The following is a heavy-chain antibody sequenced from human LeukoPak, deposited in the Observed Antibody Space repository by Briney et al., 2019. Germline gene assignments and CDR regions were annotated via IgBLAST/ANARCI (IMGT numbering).Heavy chain of an antibody. D-gene: IGHD4-11*01. CDR2: IYTSGST. Sequence: SETLSLTCTVSGGSISSGSYYWSWIRQPAGKGLEWIGRIYTSGSTNYNPSLKSRVTISVDTSKNQFSLKLSSVTAADTAVYYCARGLQYDYWGQGTLVTVSS. CDR3: ARGLQYDY. CDR1: GGSISSGSYY. J-gene: IGHJ4*02. V-gene: IGHV4-61*02.